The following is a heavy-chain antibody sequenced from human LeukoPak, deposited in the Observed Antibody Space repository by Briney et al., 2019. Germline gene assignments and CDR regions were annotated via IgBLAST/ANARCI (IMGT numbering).Heavy chain of an antibody. J-gene: IGHJ3*02. CDR1: GFPFSIYS. D-gene: IGHD4-17*01. CDR3: ARPQVNDYGDCGI. V-gene: IGHV3-21*01. Sequence: PGGSLRLSCAASGFPFSIYSMNWVRQAPGKGLEWVSSISSSSSYIYYADSVKGRFTISRDNAKNALLLQMNSLRAEDTAVYYCARPQVNDYGDCGIWGQGTMVAVSS. CDR2: ISSSSSYI.